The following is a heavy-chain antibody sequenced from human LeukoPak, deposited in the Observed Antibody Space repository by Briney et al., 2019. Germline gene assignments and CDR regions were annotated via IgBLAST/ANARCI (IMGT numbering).Heavy chain of an antibody. CDR3: ARDRRGDYYDSSGRRDNWFDP. V-gene: IGHV3-21*01. CDR2: ISSSSSYI. CDR1: GFTFSSYS. J-gene: IGHJ5*02. Sequence: GGSLRLSCAASGFTFSSYSVNWVRQAPGKGLEWVSSISSSSSYIYYADSVKGRFTISRDNAKNSLYLQMNSLRAEDTAVYYCARDRRGDYYDSSGRRDNWFDPWGQGTLVTVSS. D-gene: IGHD3-22*01.